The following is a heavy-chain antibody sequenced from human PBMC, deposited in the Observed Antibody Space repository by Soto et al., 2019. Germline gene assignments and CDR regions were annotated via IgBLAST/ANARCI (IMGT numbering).Heavy chain of an antibody. CDR3: AKSSRGSSSWYWSYGMDV. CDR2: ISGSGGST. V-gene: IGHV3-23*01. J-gene: IGHJ6*02. Sequence: PGGSLRLSCAASGFTFSSYAMSWVRQAPGKGLEWVSAISGSGGSTYYADSVKGRFTISRDNSKNTLYLQMNSLRAEDTAEYYCAKSSRGSSSWYWSYGMDVWGQGTTVTVS. CDR1: GFTFSSYA. D-gene: IGHD6-13*01.